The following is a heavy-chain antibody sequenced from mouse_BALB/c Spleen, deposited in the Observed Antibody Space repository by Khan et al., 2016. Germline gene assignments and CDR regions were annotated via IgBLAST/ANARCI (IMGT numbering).Heavy chain of an antibody. CDR1: GYSITSDYA. J-gene: IGHJ1*01. Sequence: EVQLQESGPGLVKPSQSLSLTCTVTGYSITSDYAWNWIRQFPGNKLEWMGYISYSGSTSYNPSLKSRISITRDTSKNQFFLLLNSVTPEDTSTYDCARGGNWGVWYFDVWGAGTTVTVSS. V-gene: IGHV3-2*02. CDR2: ISYSGST. CDR3: ARGGNWGVWYFDV. D-gene: IGHD4-1*01.